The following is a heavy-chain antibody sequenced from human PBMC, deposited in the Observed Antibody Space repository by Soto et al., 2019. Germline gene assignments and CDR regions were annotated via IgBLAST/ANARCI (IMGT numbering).Heavy chain of an antibody. D-gene: IGHD6-19*01. CDR1: NGSISSSNW. Sequence: HVQLQESGPGLVKPSGTLSLTCAVSNGSISSSNWWNWVRQPPGMELEWIGEIYHTGSTNYNPSLKSRVTISVDKCKNQFSLRLNSVTAADTAVYYCARAVAGLDFDHWGQGTLVTVSS. J-gene: IGHJ4*02. CDR3: ARAVAGLDFDH. V-gene: IGHV4-4*02. CDR2: IYHTGST.